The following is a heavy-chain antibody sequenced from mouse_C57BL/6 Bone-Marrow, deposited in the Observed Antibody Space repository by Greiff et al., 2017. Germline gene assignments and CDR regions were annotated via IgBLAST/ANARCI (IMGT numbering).Heavy chain of an antibody. Sequence: EVMLVESGGDLVKPGGSLKLSCAASGFTFSSYGMSWVRQTPDKRLEWVATISSGGSYTYYPDSVKGRFTISRDNAKNTLYLQMSSLKSEDTALYFCARRGTGWCFDVWGTGTTVTVSS. CDR3: ARRGTGWCFDV. J-gene: IGHJ1*03. CDR2: ISSGGSYT. D-gene: IGHD3-3*01. V-gene: IGHV5-6*02. CDR1: GFTFSSYG.